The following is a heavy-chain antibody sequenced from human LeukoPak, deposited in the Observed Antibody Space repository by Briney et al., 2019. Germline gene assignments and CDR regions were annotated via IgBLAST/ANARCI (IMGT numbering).Heavy chain of an antibody. J-gene: IGHJ3*02. V-gene: IGHV3-30-3*01. CDR1: GFTFSSYA. CDR3: ASLGVVVWLGGKEIDAFDI. Sequence: GGSLTLSCAASGFTFSSYAMHWVRQAPGKGLEWVAVISYDGSNKYYADSVKGRFTISRDNSKNTLYLQMSSLRAEDTAVYYCASLGVVVWLGGKEIDAFDIWGQGTMVTVSS. D-gene: IGHD3-10*01. CDR2: ISYDGSNK.